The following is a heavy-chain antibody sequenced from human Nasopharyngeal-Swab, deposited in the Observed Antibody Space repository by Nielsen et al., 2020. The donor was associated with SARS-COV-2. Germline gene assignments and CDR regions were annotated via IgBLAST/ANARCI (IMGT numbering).Heavy chain of an antibody. J-gene: IGHJ6*03. Sequence: SETLSLTCAVSGTSTISDYWWTWVRQPPGRGLEWIGEIHHSGNINYNPSLKSRVTLLIDKSKNQFSLKLSSVTAADTAVYYCARVGGYPDYYYYYMDVWGKGTTVTVSS. CDR1: GTSTISDYW. CDR3: ARVGGYPDYYYYYMDV. V-gene: IGHV4-4*02. D-gene: IGHD3-22*01. CDR2: IHHSGNI.